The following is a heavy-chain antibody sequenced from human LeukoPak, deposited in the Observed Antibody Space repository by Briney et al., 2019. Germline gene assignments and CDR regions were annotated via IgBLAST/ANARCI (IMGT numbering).Heavy chain of an antibody. CDR2: ISGSGGST. D-gene: IGHD6-13*01. CDR1: GFTFSSYA. V-gene: IGHV3-23*01. CDR3: AKDLGPDTRVIAAAGPFDY. J-gene: IGHJ4*02. Sequence: GGSLRLSCAASGFTFSSYAMSWVRQAPGKGLEWVSAISGSGGSTYYADSVKGRFTISRDNSKNTLYLQMNSLRAEDTAVYYCAKDLGPDTRVIAAAGPFDYWGQGTLGTVSS.